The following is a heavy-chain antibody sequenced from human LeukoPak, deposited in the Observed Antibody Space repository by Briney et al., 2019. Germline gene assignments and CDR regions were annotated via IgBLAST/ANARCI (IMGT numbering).Heavy chain of an antibody. D-gene: IGHD1-26*01. Sequence: GGSLRLSCAVSGFTFSSFGMHWVRQTPGKGLEWLTFIHNDGITEYYADSVKGRFTISRDNSKNTVYLQMDSLRVEDTAVYYCAKDDPTGRYLWGQGTLVPVSS. CDR2: IHNDGITE. J-gene: IGHJ4*02. CDR3: AKDDPTGRYL. V-gene: IGHV3-30*02. CDR1: GFTFSSFG.